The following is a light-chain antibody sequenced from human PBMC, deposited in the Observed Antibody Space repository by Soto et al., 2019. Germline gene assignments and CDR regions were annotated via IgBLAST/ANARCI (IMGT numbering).Light chain of an antibody. CDR3: TSYTPSSTYV. CDR1: SSDVGNYNY. J-gene: IGLJ1*01. V-gene: IGLV2-14*03. Sequence: QSALTQPASVSGSPGQSITISCTGTSSDVGNYNYVSWYRQYPGKAPKLMIYAVSRRPSGVSNRFSGSKSGNTASLTISGLEAEDEDDYYCTSYTPSSTYVFGTGTKVTVL. CDR2: AVS.